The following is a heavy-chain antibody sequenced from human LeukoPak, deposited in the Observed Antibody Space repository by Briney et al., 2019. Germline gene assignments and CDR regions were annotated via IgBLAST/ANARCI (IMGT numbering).Heavy chain of an antibody. CDR1: GFTFSDFY. J-gene: IGHJ6*02. D-gene: IGHD6-13*01. Sequence: PGESLRLSCAASGFTFSDFYMSWIRQAPGKGLEWVAYISGSIIYTKNAASVKGRFTISRDNEKNSLYMQMSGLRVEDTAVYYCARGAQQLITDYGMDVWGQGTTVTVSS. V-gene: IGHV3-11*06. CDR2: ISGSIIYT. CDR3: ARGAQQLITDYGMDV.